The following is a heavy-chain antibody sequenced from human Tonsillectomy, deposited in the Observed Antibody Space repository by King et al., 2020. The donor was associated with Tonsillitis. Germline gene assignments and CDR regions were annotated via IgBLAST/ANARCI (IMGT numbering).Heavy chain of an antibody. Sequence: VQLVESGGDLVQPGGSLRLSCAASGFTFSSYAMSWVRQAPGQGLEWVSGIIGSGGSTYYADSVKGRFTISRDNSKNTLYLQMNSLRAEDTAVYYCAKSLAGISGWFDPWGQGTLVTVSS. CDR3: AKSLAGISGWFDP. V-gene: IGHV3-23*04. CDR1: GFTFSSYA. D-gene: IGHD3-10*01. CDR2: IIGSGGST. J-gene: IGHJ5*02.